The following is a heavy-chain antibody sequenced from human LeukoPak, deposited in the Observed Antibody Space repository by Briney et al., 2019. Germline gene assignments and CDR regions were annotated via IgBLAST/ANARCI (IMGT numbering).Heavy chain of an antibody. Sequence: TLSLTCTVSGGSISSGSYYWSWIRQPAGKGLEWIGRIYSSGGTNYNPSLKSRVTISVDTSKNQFSLKLNSVTAADTAVYYCARENGANWGLVDPWGQGTLVTVSS. CDR3: ARENGANWGLVDP. D-gene: IGHD7-27*01. V-gene: IGHV4-61*02. CDR1: GGSISSGSYY. CDR2: IYSSGGT. J-gene: IGHJ5*02.